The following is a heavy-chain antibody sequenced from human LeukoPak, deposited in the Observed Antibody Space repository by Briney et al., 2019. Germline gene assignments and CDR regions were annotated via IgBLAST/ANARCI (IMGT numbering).Heavy chain of an antibody. CDR3: ARDRDYYNYFDY. Sequence: PGGSLRLSCAASGFTLSRYWMSWVRQAPGKGLEWVANIKHDGSEKYYVDSVKGRFTISRDNAKNSLYLQMNSLRGEDTAVYYCARDRDYYNYFDYWGQGTLVTVSS. D-gene: IGHD3-10*01. CDR1: GFTLSRYW. J-gene: IGHJ4*02. CDR2: IKHDGSEK. V-gene: IGHV3-7*04.